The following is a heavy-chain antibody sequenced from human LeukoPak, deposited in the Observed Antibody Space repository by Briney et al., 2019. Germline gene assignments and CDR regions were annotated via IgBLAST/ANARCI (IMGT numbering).Heavy chain of an antibody. CDR2: INWNGGNT. V-gene: IGHV3-20*04. D-gene: IGHD6-19*01. Sequence: PGGSLRLSCAASGFTFDDYGMSWVRQAPGKGLEWVSGINWNGGNTGYADSVKGRFTISRDNAKNSLYLQMNSLRAEDTAVYYCARSPDPGYSSGYTPEDYYFDYWGQGTLVTVSS. CDR3: ARSPDPGYSSGYTPEDYYFDY. J-gene: IGHJ4*02. CDR1: GFTFDDYG.